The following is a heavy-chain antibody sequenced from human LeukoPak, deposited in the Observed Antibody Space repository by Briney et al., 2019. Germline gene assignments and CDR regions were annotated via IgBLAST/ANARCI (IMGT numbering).Heavy chain of an antibody. CDR2: IIPIFGTA. CDR1: GGTFSSYA. J-gene: IGHJ4*02. V-gene: IGHV1-69*13. Sequence: ASVKVSCKASGGTFSSYAISWVRQAPGQGLEWMGGIIPIFGTANYAQKFQGRVTITADESTSTAYMELSSLRSEDTAVYYCARGGFATYYFDYWGQGTLVTVFS. CDR3: ARGGFATYYFDY. D-gene: IGHD3-22*01.